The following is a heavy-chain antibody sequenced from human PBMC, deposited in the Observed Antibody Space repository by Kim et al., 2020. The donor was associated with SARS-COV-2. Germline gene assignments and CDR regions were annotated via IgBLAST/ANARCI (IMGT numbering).Heavy chain of an antibody. Sequence: GGSLRLSCAASGFISSRLQMSWVRQAPGKGLEWVAGIYSGGDTFYGDAVKGRLTISRDNSKNTLYLQMNTLRVEYAAVYYCAREPDSGLSGILDYWGQGTLVTVSS. CDR2: IYSGGDT. V-gene: IGHV3-66*01. D-gene: IGHD6-19*01. J-gene: IGHJ4*02. CDR1: GFISSRLQ. CDR3: AREPDSGLSGILDY.